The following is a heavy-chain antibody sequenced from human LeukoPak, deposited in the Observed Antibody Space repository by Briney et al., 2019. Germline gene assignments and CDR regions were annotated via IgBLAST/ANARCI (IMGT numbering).Heavy chain of an antibody. D-gene: IGHD2-15*01. CDR3: ARGRYCSGGSCSNWFDP. V-gene: IGHV1-8*02. J-gene: IGHJ5*02. Sequence: GASVKVSCKASGYTFTSYGINWVRQATGQGLEWMGWMNPNSGNTGYAQRFQGRVTMTRNTSISTAYMELSSLRSEDTAVYYCARGRYCSGGSCSNWFDPWGQGTLVTVSS. CDR2: MNPNSGNT. CDR1: GYTFTSYG.